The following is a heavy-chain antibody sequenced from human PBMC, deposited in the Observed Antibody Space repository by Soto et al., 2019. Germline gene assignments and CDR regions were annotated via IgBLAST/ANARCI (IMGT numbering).Heavy chain of an antibody. D-gene: IGHD3-3*01. J-gene: IGHJ6*02. CDR1: GYPFTSYD. CDR2: MNPNSGNT. V-gene: IGHV1-8*01. Sequence: ASVKVSCKASGYPFTSYDINWVRQATGQGLEWMGWMNPNSGNTGYAQKFQGRVTMTRNTSISTAYMELSSLRSEDTAVYYCAIVFGVVTYYDYYYGMDVWGQGTRVTVSS. CDR3: AIVFGVVTYYDYYYGMDV.